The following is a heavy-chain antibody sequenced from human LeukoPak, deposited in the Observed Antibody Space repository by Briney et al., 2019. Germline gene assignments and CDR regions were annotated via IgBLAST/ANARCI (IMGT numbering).Heavy chain of an antibody. J-gene: IGHJ4*02. Sequence: PSETPSLTCAVYGGSFSGYYWSWIRQPPGKGLEWIGEINHSGSTNYNPSLKSRVTISVDTSKNQFSLKLSSVTAADTAVYYCARAITMVRGVITPNPVFDYWGQGTLVTVSS. CDR3: ARAITMVRGVITPNPVFDY. CDR1: GGSFSGYY. V-gene: IGHV4-34*01. CDR2: INHSGST. D-gene: IGHD3-10*01.